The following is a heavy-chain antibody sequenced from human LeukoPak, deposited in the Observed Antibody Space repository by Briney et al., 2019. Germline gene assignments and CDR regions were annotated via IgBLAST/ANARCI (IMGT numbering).Heavy chain of an antibody. V-gene: IGHV4-59*01. J-gene: IGHJ4*02. D-gene: IGHD3-10*01. Sequence: KPSETLSLTCTVSGGSISSYYWSWIRQPPGKGLEWIGYIYYSGSTNYNPSLKSRVTISVDTSKNQFSLKLSSVTAADTAVYYCARGARGSGEFDYWGQGTLVTVSS. CDR1: GGSISSYY. CDR3: ARGARGSGEFDY. CDR2: IYYSGST.